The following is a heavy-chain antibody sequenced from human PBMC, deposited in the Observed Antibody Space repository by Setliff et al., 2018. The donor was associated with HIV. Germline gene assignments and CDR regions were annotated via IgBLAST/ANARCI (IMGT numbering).Heavy chain of an antibody. Sequence: ASVKVSCKASGYTFTSYYMHWVRQAPGQGLEWMGWISPATDKTNYAQKLQGRLTMTTDTSTSTAYMDLSSLRSEDTAVYYCARSSYDILTGYYKALEYWGQGTLVTVSS. CDR3: ARSSYDILTGYYKALEY. V-gene: IGHV1-18*04. CDR2: ISPATDKT. CDR1: GYTFTSYY. J-gene: IGHJ4*02. D-gene: IGHD3-9*01.